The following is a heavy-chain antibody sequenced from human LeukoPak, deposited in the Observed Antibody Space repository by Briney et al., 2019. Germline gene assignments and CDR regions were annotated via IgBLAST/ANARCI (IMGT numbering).Heavy chain of an antibody. D-gene: IGHD1-26*01. V-gene: IGHV3-7*01. CDR1: GFTFSTYW. CDR2: IKQDGSEK. CDR3: ARDEPVGATTG. J-gene: IGHJ4*02. Sequence: GGSLRLSCAASGFTFSTYWMSWVRQAPGKGLEWVANIKQDGSEKYYVDSVKGRFAISRDNVKNSLYLQMNSLRAEDTAVYYCARDEPVGATTGWGQGTLVTVSS.